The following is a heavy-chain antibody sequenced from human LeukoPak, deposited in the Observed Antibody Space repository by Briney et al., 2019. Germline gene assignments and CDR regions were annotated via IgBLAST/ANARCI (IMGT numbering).Heavy chain of an antibody. D-gene: IGHD6-13*01. CDR1: GFTFSSYW. J-gene: IGHJ4*02. CDR2: INNDGGST. V-gene: IGHV3-74*01. CDR3: ARVGYSSSWYIDY. Sequence: GGSLRLSCAASGFTFSSYWMHWVRQAPGKGLVWLSRINNDGGSTSYADSVKGRFTISRDNAKNTLYLQMNSLRAEDTAVYYCARVGYSSSWYIDYWGQGTLVTVSS.